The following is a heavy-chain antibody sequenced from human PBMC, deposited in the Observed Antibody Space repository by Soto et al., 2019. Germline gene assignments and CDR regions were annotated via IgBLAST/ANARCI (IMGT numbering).Heavy chain of an antibody. D-gene: IGHD6-13*01. V-gene: IGHV1-3*01. CDR3: AGWVYGYSSSWYYFDY. J-gene: IGHJ4*02. CDR2: INAGNGNT. CDR1: GYTFTSYS. Sequence: ASVKVSCKASGYTFTSYSMHWVRQAPVQSLEWMGWINAGNGNTKYSQKFQGRVTITRDTSASTAYMELSSLRSEDTAVYYCAGWVYGYSSSWYYFDYWGQGTLVTVSS.